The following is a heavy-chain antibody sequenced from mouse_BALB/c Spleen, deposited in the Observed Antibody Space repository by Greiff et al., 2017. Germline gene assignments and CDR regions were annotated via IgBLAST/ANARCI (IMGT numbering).Heavy chain of an antibody. CDR2: ISSGGGST. D-gene: IGHD1-2*01. J-gene: IGHJ2*01. V-gene: IGHV5-12-1*01. CDR3: ASGLRPFDY. Sequence: EVQLVESGGGLVKPGGSLKLSCAASGFAFSSYDMSWVRQTPEKRLEWVAYISSGGGSTYYPDTVKGRFTISRDNAKNTLYLQMSSLKSEDTAMYYCASGLRPFDYWGQGTTLTVSS. CDR1: GFAFSSYD.